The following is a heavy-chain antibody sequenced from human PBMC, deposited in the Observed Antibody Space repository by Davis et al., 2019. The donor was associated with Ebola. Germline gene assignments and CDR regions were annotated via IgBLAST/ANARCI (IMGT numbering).Heavy chain of an antibody. Sequence: GESLKISCAASGFTFSSYGMHRVRQAPGKGLEWVAVIWYDGNNKYYADSVKGRFTISRDNSKNTLYLQMNSLRAEDTAVYYCAKDPEHWYSSSRARTFDYWGQGTLVTVSS. CDR1: GFTFSSYG. J-gene: IGHJ4*02. CDR2: IWYDGNNK. CDR3: AKDPEHWYSSSRARTFDY. D-gene: IGHD6-13*01. V-gene: IGHV3-30*02.